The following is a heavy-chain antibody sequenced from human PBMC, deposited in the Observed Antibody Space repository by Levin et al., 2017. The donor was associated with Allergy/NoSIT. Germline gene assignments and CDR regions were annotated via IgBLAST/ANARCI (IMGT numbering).Heavy chain of an antibody. V-gene: IGHV3-48*01. CDR3: ARDGPSSWYGQYAFDI. CDR1: GFTFSSYS. CDR2: ISSSSSTI. J-gene: IGHJ3*02. Sequence: LSLTCAASGFTFSSYSMNWVRQAPGKGLEWVSYISSSSSTIYYADSVKGRFTISRDNAKNSLYLQMNSLRAEDTAVYYCARDGPSSWYGQYAFDIWGQGTMVTVSS. D-gene: IGHD6-13*01.